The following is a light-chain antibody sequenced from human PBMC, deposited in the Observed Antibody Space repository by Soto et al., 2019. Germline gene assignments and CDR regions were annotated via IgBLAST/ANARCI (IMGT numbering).Light chain of an antibody. J-gene: IGKJ2*01. CDR1: QSVTSSY. CDR2: AAS. V-gene: IGKV3-20*01. CDR3: QQYGSSPST. Sequence: EIVLTQSPGTLSLSPGERATLSCRASQSVTSSYLAWYQQKAGQTPRLLIYAASSRAPGIPARFSGSGPGTDFTLTISSLEPEDFPVYYCQQYGSSPSTFAQPTKLHI.